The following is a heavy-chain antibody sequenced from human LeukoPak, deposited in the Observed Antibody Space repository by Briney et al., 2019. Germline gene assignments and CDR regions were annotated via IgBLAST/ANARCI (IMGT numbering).Heavy chain of an antibody. CDR1: GYTFTGYY. D-gene: IGHD3-22*01. J-gene: IGHJ6*03. CDR2: IIPIFGTA. V-gene: IGHV1-69*13. Sequence: SVKVSCKTSGYTFTGYYIHWVRQAPGQGLEWMGGIIPIFGTANYAQKFQGRVTITADESTSTAYMELSSLRSEDTAVYYCARGTGTMNDMDVWGKGTTVTISS. CDR3: ARGTGTMNDMDV.